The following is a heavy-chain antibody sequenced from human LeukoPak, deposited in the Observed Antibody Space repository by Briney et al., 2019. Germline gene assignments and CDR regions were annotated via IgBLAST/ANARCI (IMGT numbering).Heavy chain of an antibody. Sequence: PSETLSLTCAVYGGSFSGYYWSWIRQPPGKGLEWIGEINHSGSTNYNPSLKSRVTISVDTSKNQFSLKLSCVTAADTAVYYCARSSIMITFGGVIVKPYYFDYWGQGTLVTVSS. J-gene: IGHJ4*02. CDR3: ARSSIMITFGGVIVKPYYFDY. V-gene: IGHV4-34*01. CDR1: GGSFSGYY. D-gene: IGHD3-16*02. CDR2: INHSGST.